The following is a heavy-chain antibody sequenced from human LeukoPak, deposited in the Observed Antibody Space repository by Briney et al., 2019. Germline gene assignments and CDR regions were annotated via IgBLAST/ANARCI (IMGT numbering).Heavy chain of an antibody. CDR3: AREIAARPYYYYYTDV. CDR2: IYTSGST. Sequence: TSETLSLTCTVSAGSISSYYWGWIRQPAGKGLEWIGRIYTSGSTNYNPSLKSRVTMSVDTSKNQFSLKLSSVTAADTAVYYCAREIAARPYYYYYTDVWGKGTTVTVSS. J-gene: IGHJ6*03. CDR1: AGSISSYY. V-gene: IGHV4-4*07. D-gene: IGHD6-6*01.